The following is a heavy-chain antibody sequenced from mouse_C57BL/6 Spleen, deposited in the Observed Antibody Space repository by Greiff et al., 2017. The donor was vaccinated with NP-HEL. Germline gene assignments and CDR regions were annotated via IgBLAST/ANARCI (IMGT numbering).Heavy chain of an antibody. CDR2: INPNNGGT. J-gene: IGHJ3*01. D-gene: IGHD2-4*01. V-gene: IGHV1-26*01. CDR3: ASLYYDYDEVAY. CDR1: GYTFTDYY. Sequence: EVQLQQSGPELVKPGASVKISCKASGYTFTDYYMNWVKQSHGKSLEWIGDINPNNGGTSYNQKFKGKATLTVDKSSSTAYMERRSLTSDDSAVYYCASLYYDYDEVAYWGQGTLVTVSA.